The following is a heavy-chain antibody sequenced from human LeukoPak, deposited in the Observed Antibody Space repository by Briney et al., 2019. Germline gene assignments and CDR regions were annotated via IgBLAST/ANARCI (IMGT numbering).Heavy chain of an antibody. CDR1: GFTFDDYA. Sequence: GRSLRLSCAASGFTFDDYAMHWVRQAPGKGLEWVSGISWNSGSIGYADSVKGRFTISRDNAKNSLYLQMNSLRAEDTALYYCAKDSPNYFGGAFDIWGQGTMVTVSS. CDR3: AKDSPNYFGGAFDI. D-gene: IGHD3-16*01. CDR2: ISWNSGSI. V-gene: IGHV3-9*01. J-gene: IGHJ3*02.